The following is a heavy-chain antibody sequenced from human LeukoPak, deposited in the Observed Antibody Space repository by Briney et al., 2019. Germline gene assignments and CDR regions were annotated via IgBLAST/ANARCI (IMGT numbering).Heavy chain of an antibody. V-gene: IGHV3-53*01. Sequence: PGGSLRLSCAASGFTVSSNYMSWVRQAPGKGLEWVSVIYSGGSTYYADSVRGRFTISIDDSKNTLYLQMNSLGVEDTAVYYCARDGDDTSGYFSPFDYWGQGTLVTVSS. D-gene: IGHD3-22*01. CDR1: GFTVSSNY. J-gene: IGHJ4*02. CDR2: IYSGGST. CDR3: ARDGDDTSGYFSPFDY.